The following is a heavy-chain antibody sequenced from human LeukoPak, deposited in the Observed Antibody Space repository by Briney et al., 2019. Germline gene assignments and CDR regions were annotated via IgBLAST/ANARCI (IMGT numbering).Heavy chain of an antibody. V-gene: IGHV3-66*01. J-gene: IGHJ6*02. CDR3: ARDHLVRGVLKGFNHHGMDV. D-gene: IGHD3-10*01. CDR2: ISSGDNT. CDR1: GFIVSSNY. Sequence: GGSLRLSCAASGFIVSSNYMSWVRQAPGKGLEWVSLISSGDNTFLADSVKGRFSISRDNSKNTLYLQLNSLRAEDTAVYYCARDHLVRGVLKGFNHHGMDVWGQGTTVTVSS.